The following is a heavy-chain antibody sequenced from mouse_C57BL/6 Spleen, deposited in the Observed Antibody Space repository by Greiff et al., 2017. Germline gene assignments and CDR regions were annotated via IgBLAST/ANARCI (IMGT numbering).Heavy chain of an antibody. CDR1: GYTFTDYY. CDR3: ASGDGTTGGFAY. V-gene: IGHV1-19*01. D-gene: IGHD1-1*01. Sequence: EVQLQQSGPVLVKPGASVKMSCKASGYTFTDYYMNWVKQSHGKSLEWIGVINPYNGGTSYNQKFKGKATLTVDKSSSTAYMELNSLTSEDSAVYYCASGDGTTGGFAYWGQGTLVTVSA. J-gene: IGHJ3*01. CDR2: INPYNGGT.